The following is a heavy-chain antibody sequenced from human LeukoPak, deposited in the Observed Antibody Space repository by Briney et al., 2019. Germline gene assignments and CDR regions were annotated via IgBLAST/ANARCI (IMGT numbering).Heavy chain of an antibody. CDR2: INPSGGST. CDR1: GYTFTSYY. V-gene: IGHV1-46*01. Sequence: ASVKVSCKASGYTFTSYYMHWVRQAPGQGLEWMGIINPSGGSTSYAQKFQGRVTMTRDTSTSTVYMELSSLRSEDTAVYYCARDSFYDYVWGSYRHNYFDYWGQGTLVTVSS. CDR3: ARDSFYDYVWGSYRHNYFDY. J-gene: IGHJ4*02. D-gene: IGHD3-16*02.